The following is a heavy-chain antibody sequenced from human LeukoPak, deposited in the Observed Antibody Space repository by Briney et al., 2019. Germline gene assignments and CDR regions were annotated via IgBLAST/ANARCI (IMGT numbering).Heavy chain of an antibody. V-gene: IGHV3-23*01. D-gene: IGHD1-26*01. CDR1: GFTFSSYA. CDR3: ARAGVRGSYYSPYYFDY. Sequence: PGGSLRLSCAASGFTFSSYAMSWVRQAPGKGLEWVSAISGSGGSTYYADSVKGRFTVSRDNSKNTLYLQMNSLRAEDTAVYYCARAGVRGSYYSPYYFDYWGQGTLVTVSS. CDR2: ISGSGGST. J-gene: IGHJ4*02.